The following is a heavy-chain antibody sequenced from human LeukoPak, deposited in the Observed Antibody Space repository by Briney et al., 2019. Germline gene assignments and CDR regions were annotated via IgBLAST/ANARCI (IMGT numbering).Heavy chain of an antibody. CDR3: ARVGSKWLVNDY. CDR2: ISSDGFRT. CDR1: GFTFSSHA. Sequence: GSLRLSCSASGFTFSSHAMHWVRQAPGKGLEYASAISSDGFRTYYPDSVKGRFTISRDNSKNALYLQMSSLRAEDTAVYYCARVGSKWLVNDYWGQGTLVTVSS. V-gene: IGHV3-64D*06. J-gene: IGHJ4*02. D-gene: IGHD6-19*01.